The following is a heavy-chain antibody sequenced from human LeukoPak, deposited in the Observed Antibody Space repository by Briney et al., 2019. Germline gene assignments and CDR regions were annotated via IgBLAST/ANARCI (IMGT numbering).Heavy chain of an antibody. Sequence: SETLSLTCTVSSGSISRYYWSWIRQPPGKGLEWIGYIYYSGSTNYNPSLKSRVTISIDTSKNQFSLKLSSVTAADTAVYYCARVRRISSGFDPWGQGTLVTV. V-gene: IGHV4-59*12. CDR2: IYYSGST. CDR3: ARVRRISSGFDP. CDR1: SGSISRYY. J-gene: IGHJ5*02.